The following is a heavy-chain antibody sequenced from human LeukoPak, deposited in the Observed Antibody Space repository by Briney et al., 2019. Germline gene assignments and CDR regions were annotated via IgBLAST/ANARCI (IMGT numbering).Heavy chain of an antibody. CDR2: ISSSSSYI. CDR3: ARSTTVTPRFDP. J-gene: IGHJ5*02. D-gene: IGHD4-17*01. V-gene: IGHV3-21*01. Sequence: PGGSLRLSCAASGFTFSSYSMNWVRQAPGKGLEWVSSISSSSSYIYYADSVKGRFTISRDNAKNSLYLQMNSLRAEDTAVYYCARSTTVTPRFDPWGQGTLVTVSS. CDR1: GFTFSSYS.